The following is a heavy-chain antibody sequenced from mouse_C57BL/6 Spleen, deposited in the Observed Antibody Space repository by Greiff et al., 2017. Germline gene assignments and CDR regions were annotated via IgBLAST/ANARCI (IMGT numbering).Heavy chain of an antibody. D-gene: IGHD3-3*01. CDR1: GYTFTSYW. CDR2: IDPSDSYT. Sequence: VQLQQPGAELVRPGTSVQLSCKASGYTFTSYWMHWVKQRPGQGLEWIGVIDPSDSYTNYNQKFKGKATLTVDTSSSTAYMQLSSLTYEDSAVYYCARGTGTAYFDVWGTGTTVTVSS. V-gene: IGHV1-59*01. J-gene: IGHJ1*03. CDR3: ARGTGTAYFDV.